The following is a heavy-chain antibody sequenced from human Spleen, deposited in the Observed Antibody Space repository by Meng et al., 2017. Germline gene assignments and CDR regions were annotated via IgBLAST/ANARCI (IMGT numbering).Heavy chain of an antibody. Sequence: EGQRVESGGGRVKPGGSLRLSCAASGFTFSIYSLNWVRQAPGKGLEWVSSINTRGSYIYYADSVKGRFTISRDNTKNSLYLQMNSLRAEDTAVYYCARGSQSFDYWGQGTLVTVSS. CDR3: ARGSQSFDY. CDR2: INTRGSYI. V-gene: IGHV3-21*06. CDR1: GFTFSIYS. J-gene: IGHJ4*02.